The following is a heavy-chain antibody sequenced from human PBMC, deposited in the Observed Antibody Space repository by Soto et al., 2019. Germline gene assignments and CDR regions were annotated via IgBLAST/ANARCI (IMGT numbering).Heavy chain of an antibody. CDR2: ISYDGSDK. Sequence: GGSLRLSCAASGFTFRSYGMHWVRQAPGKGLEWVAHISYDGSDKYYADSVKGRFSMSRDNSKSTLYLQVNSLRPEDTAVYYCAKDRSWNDALYYFDSWGQGTLVTVSS. CDR1: GFTFRSYG. J-gene: IGHJ4*02. D-gene: IGHD1-1*01. CDR3: AKDRSWNDALYYFDS. V-gene: IGHV3-30*18.